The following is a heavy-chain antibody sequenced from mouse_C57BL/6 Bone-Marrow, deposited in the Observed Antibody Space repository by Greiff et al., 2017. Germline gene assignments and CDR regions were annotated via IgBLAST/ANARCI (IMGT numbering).Heavy chain of an antibody. J-gene: IGHJ4*01. V-gene: IGHV1-64*01. Sequence: VQLQQPGAELVKPGASVKLSCKASGYTFTNYWMHWVKQRPGQGLEWIGMMHPNGGSPDYNEKFKSEATLSVDKSSRTAYMELSSLTSEDSADYYCARSYDSDDYTMDYWGQGTSVTVSS. CDR3: ARSYDSDDYTMDY. CDR1: GYTFTNYW. D-gene: IGHD2-4*01. CDR2: MHPNGGSP.